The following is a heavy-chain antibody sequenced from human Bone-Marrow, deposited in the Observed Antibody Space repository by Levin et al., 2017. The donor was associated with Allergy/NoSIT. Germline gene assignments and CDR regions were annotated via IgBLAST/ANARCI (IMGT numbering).Heavy chain of an antibody. J-gene: IGHJ4*02. D-gene: IGHD6-19*01. CDR2: INTNTANP. V-gene: IGHV7-4-1*02. CDR3: ARDFSSGWYRELDY. Sequence: GASVKVSCTASGYTFTNYAMNWVRQAPGQGLEWMGWINTNTANPTYAQGFTGRFVFSLDTSVSTAYLQISSLKAEDTAVYYCARDFSSGWYRELDYWGQGTLVTVSS. CDR1: GYTFTNYA.